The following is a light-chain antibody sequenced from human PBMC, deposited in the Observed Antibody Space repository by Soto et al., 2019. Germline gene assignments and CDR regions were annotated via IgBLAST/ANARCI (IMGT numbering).Light chain of an antibody. CDR2: DVS. CDR1: SSDVGGYNY. CDR3: CSYAGSYV. Sequence: QSALTQPRSVSGSPGQSVTISCTGTSSDVGGYNYVSWYQQHPGKAPKLMIYDVSKRPSGVPDRCSGSKSCNTASLTISGLQSEDEADYYCCSYAGSYVFGTGTKLTVL. J-gene: IGLJ1*01. V-gene: IGLV2-11*01.